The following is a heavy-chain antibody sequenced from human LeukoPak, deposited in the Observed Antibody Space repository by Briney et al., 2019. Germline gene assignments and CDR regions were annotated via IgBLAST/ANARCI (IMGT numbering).Heavy chain of an antibody. CDR1: GFNFSDAW. CDR3: ATDRGPRNDYYLDY. Sequence: GGSLRLSCAASGFNFSDAWRSWVRQAPGKGLEWVGRIKNTAADETTDYDASVRGRFTMSRDDSQKRLFLQMNNLQTEDTAVYYCATDRGPRNDYYLDYWGQGTLVTVSS. CDR2: IKNTAADETT. V-gene: IGHV3-15*01. D-gene: IGHD2-21*02. J-gene: IGHJ4*02.